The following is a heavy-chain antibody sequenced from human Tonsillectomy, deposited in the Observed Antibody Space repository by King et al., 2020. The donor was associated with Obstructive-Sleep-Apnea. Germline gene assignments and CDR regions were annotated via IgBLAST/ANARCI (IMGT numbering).Heavy chain of an antibody. CDR3: ARGPAYVWGSYRSPFDY. V-gene: IGHV3-48*04. CDR1: GFTFSSYS. J-gene: IGHJ4*02. CDR2: ISSSSSTI. Sequence: LVKSGGGLVQPGGSLRLSCAASGFTFSSYSMNWVRQAPGKGLEWVSYISSSSSTIYYADSVKGRFTISRDNAKNSLYLQMNSLRAEDTAVYYCARGPAYVWGSYRSPFDYWGQGTLVTVSS. D-gene: IGHD3-16*02.